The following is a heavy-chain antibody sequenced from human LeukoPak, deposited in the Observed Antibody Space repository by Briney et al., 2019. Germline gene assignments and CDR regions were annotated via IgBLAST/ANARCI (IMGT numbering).Heavy chain of an antibody. CDR2: ISSSGSTI. V-gene: IGHV3-11*01. J-gene: IGHJ4*02. CDR3: ARVRSTVTTFFAY. CDR1: GFTFSDYY. D-gene: IGHD4-17*01. Sequence: GGSLRLSCAASGFTFSDYYMSWIRQAPGKGLEWVSYISSSGSTIYYADSVKGRFTISRDNAKNSLYLQMNSLRAEDTAVYYCARVRSTVTTFFAYWGQGTLVTVSS.